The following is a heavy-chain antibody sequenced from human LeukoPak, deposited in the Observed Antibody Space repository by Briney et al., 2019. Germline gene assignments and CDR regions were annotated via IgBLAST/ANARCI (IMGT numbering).Heavy chain of an antibody. CDR1: GYTFTIYG. J-gene: IGHJ6*02. D-gene: IGHD3-3*01. CDR2: ISAYNGNT. Sequence: ASVTVSCKASGYTFTIYGISWVRQAPGQGLEWMGWISAYNGNTNYAQKLQGRVTMTTDTSTSTAYMELRSLRSDDTAVYYCARFTYYDFWSGYPSYGMDVWGQGTTVTASS. CDR3: ARFTYYDFWSGYPSYGMDV. V-gene: IGHV1-18*01.